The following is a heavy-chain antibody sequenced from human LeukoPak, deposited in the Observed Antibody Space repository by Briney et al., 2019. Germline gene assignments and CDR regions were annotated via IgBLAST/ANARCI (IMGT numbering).Heavy chain of an antibody. CDR3: ARDPDSGWSTNWFDP. Sequence: GGSLRLSCAASGFTFSSYGMHWVRQAPGKGLEWVAVIWYDGSNKYYADSVKGRFTISRDNSKNTLYLQMNSLRAEDTAVYYCARDPDSGWSTNWFDPWGQGTLVTVPS. J-gene: IGHJ5*02. V-gene: IGHV3-33*01. D-gene: IGHD6-19*01. CDR1: GFTFSSYG. CDR2: IWYDGSNK.